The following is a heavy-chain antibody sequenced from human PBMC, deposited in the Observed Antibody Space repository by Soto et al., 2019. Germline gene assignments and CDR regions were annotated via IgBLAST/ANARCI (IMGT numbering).Heavy chain of an antibody. CDR1: GFTFSSYA. J-gene: IGHJ4*02. CDR3: ARLRRITIFGVVHGYFDY. Sequence: GGSLRLSRAASGFTFSSYAMHWVRQAPGKGLEGVAVISYDGSKKYYADSVKGRFTISRDNSKNTLYLQMNSLRAEDTAVYYCARLRRITIFGVVHGYFDYWGQGTLVTVSS. CDR2: ISYDGSKK. V-gene: IGHV3-30-3*01. D-gene: IGHD3-3*01.